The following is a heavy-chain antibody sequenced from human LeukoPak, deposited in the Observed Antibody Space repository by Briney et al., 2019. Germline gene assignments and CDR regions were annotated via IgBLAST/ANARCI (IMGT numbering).Heavy chain of an antibody. CDR2: ISWNSGNI. Sequence: PGGSLRLSCAAFGFTFDDYAMHWVRQVPGKGLEWVSGISWNSGNIGYADSVKGRFTISRDNAESSLYPQMNSLRAEDTAVYYCARVSQWLVPQFDYWGQGTLVTISS. V-gene: IGHV3-9*01. D-gene: IGHD6-19*01. J-gene: IGHJ4*02. CDR3: ARVSQWLVPQFDY. CDR1: GFTFDDYA.